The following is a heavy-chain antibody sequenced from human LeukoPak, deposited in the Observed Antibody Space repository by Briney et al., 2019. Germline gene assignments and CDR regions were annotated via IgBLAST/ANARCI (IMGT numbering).Heavy chain of an antibody. CDR1: GLTVRTNY. V-gene: IGHV3-53*01. Sequence: GGSLRLSCAASGLTVRTNYMSWVRQAPGKGLEWVSVIYTGGTTYYADPVKGRFSISRDNVKNSLYLQMDNLRAEDTAVYYCARDRGYTRTNTGGYPVFDLWGQGTLVTVSS. J-gene: IGHJ4*02. D-gene: IGHD2-8*02. CDR2: IYTGGTT. CDR3: ARDRGYTRTNTGGYPVFDL.